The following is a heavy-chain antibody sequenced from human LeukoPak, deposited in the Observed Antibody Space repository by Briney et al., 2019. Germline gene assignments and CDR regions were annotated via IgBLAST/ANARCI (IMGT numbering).Heavy chain of an antibody. CDR2: FYYSVRI. D-gene: IGHD3-10*01. CDR3: ARGDGSGSTPLDY. V-gene: IGHV4-59*01. J-gene: IGHJ4*02. CDR1: VGSLTRYY. Sequence: SETLSLTCIVPVGSLTRYYGSWIRQPPREGRGWSGYFYYSVRINYNPSFKSRVTISVATSKNKFSLKLSSVTAADTAVYYCARGDGSGSTPLDYWGQGTLVTVSS.